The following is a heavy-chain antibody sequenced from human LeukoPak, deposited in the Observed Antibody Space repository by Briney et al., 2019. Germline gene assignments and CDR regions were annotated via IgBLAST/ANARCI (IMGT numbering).Heavy chain of an antibody. CDR2: ISYNSGTI. CDR1: GFTFSSYS. J-gene: IGHJ4*02. Sequence: GGSLRLSCAASGFTFSSYSMNWVRQAPGKGLEWLSYISYNSGTISYADSVKGRFTVSRDDAANSLYLQMTSLRVEDTAVYYCARDGWSGTYYFDHWGQGTLVTVSS. CDR3: ARDGWSGTYYFDH. D-gene: IGHD3-3*01. V-gene: IGHV3-48*04.